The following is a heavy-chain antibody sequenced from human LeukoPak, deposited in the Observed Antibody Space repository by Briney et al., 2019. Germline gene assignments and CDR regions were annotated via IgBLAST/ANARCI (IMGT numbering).Heavy chain of an antibody. J-gene: IGHJ4*02. CDR2: ISSSSSTI. Sequence: PGGSLRLSCAASGFTFSNYNMNWVRQAPGKGLGWLSYISSSSSTIYYADSVKGRFTISRDNAKNSLYLQMNSLRAEDTAVYFCATDRGWNTFDYWGQGTLVTVSS. CDR3: ATDRGWNTFDY. D-gene: IGHD1/OR15-1a*01. V-gene: IGHV3-48*04. CDR1: GFTFSNYN.